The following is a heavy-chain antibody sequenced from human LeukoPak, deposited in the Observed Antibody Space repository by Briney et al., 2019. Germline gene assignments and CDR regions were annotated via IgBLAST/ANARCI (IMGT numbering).Heavy chain of an antibody. J-gene: IGHJ4*02. CDR3: ARDPRQYSYGYYFDY. Sequence: ASVTVSCTASGYTFTIYGISWVRQAPGQGLEWMGWISAYNGNTNYAQKLQGRVTMTTDTSTSTAYMEVRSLRSDDTAVYYCARDPRQYSYGYYFDYWGQGTLVTVCS. CDR2: ISAYNGNT. D-gene: IGHD5-18*01. CDR1: GYTFTIYG. V-gene: IGHV1-18*01.